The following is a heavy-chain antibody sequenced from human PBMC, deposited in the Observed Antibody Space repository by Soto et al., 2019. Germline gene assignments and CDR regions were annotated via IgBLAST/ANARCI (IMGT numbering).Heavy chain of an antibody. Sequence: EVQLVESGGDLVQPGGPLRLSCAASGFTFYNYEMNWVRQAPGKGLEWVSYITSSGSTIYYADSVKGRFTISRDNAKNSLYLQMNSLRVEDTAVYYCARGNSPVNVHWGQGTLVTVSS. D-gene: IGHD3-16*02. CDR1: GFTFYNYE. V-gene: IGHV3-48*03. CDR3: ARGNSPVNVH. J-gene: IGHJ4*02. CDR2: ITSSGSTI.